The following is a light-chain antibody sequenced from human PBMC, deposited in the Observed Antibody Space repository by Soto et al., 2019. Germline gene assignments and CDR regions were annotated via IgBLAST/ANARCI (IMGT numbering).Light chain of an antibody. CDR3: QQYNNWPPWT. Sequence: EVVLTQSRITLYLSTGERTTLSCTSSQSVSSNLAWYQQKPGQAPRLLIYGASTRATGIPARFSGSGSGTEFTLTISSLQSEDFAVYDCQQYNNWPPWTFGQGTKVDIK. CDR2: GAS. V-gene: IGKV3-15*01. J-gene: IGKJ1*01. CDR1: QSVSSN.